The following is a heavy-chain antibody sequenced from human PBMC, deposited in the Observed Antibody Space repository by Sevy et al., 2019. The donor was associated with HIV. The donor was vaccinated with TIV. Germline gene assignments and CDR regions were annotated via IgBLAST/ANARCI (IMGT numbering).Heavy chain of an antibody. CDR2: IKSKSDGGTT. Sequence: GGSLRLSCAASGFTFHNAWMSWGRQAPGKGLEWIGRIKSKSDGGTTDFAAPVKGRFTISRDDSQNKLFLQMNSLKTEDTAVYYCTSMTTVEGVFDFWGQGTLVTVSS. CDR3: TSMTTVEGVFDF. V-gene: IGHV3-15*01. J-gene: IGHJ4*02. CDR1: GFTFHNAW. D-gene: IGHD4-17*01.